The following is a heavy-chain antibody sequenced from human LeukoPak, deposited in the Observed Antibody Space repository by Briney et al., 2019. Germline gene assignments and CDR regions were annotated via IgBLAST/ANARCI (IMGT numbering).Heavy chain of an antibody. CDR2: IYYSGST. Sequence: SETLSLTCIVSGASISSYYWSWIRQPPGKGLEWIGYIYYSGSTNYNPSLKSRLTISVDTSKNQFSLKLSSVTAADAALYYCARHGPYTSRTYSFDYWGQGAQVTVSS. CDR1: GASISSYY. CDR3: ARHGPYTSRTYSFDY. J-gene: IGHJ4*02. V-gene: IGHV4-59*08. D-gene: IGHD3-10*01.